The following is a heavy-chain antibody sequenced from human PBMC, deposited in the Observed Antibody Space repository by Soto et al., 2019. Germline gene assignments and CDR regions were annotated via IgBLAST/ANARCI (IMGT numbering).Heavy chain of an antibody. J-gene: IGHJ6*02. CDR1: GFNFNNYG. V-gene: IGHV3-33*01. D-gene: IGHD6-13*01. CDR2: IWNDGNGY. Sequence: QVQLVESGGGVVQPGRSLRLSCAASGFNFNNYGMHWVRQAPGKGLEWVAVIWNDGNGYYYANSVKGRFTISRDNSKNTLELQMSSLRAEDTAVYYGSRRKISPPTRGAASARGGMDVWGQGPAVTLSS. CDR3: SRRKISPPTRGAASARGGMDV.